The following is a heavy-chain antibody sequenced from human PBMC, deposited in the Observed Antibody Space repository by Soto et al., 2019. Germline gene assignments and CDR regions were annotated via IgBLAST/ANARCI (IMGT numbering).Heavy chain of an antibody. J-gene: IGHJ3*02. Sequence: VKVSCKASGYTFTSYDINWVRQATGQGLEWMGWMNPNSGNTGYAQKFQGRVTMTRNTSISTAYMELSSLRSEDTAVYYCASALYFDWWNAFDIWGQGTMVTVSS. CDR3: ASALYFDWWNAFDI. V-gene: IGHV1-8*01. CDR1: GYTFTSYD. D-gene: IGHD3-9*01. CDR2: MNPNSGNT.